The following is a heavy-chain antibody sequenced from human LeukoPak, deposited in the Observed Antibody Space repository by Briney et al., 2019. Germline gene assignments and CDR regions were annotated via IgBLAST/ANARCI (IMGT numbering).Heavy chain of an antibody. J-gene: IGHJ5*02. CDR2: INWNGGST. V-gene: IGHV3-20*04. CDR3: ASLYYYDSSGHP. CDR1: GFTLDDYG. D-gene: IGHD3-22*01. Sequence: PGGSLRLSCAASGFTLDDYGMSWVRQAPGKGLEWVSGINWNGGSTGYADSVKGRFTISRDNAKNSLYLQMNSLRAEDTALYYCASLYYYDSSGHPWGQGTLVTVSS.